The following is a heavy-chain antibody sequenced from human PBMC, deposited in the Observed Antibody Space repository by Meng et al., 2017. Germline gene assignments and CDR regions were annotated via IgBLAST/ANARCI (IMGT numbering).Heavy chain of an antibody. CDR3: ARDSRLCGGDCPETYFDY. J-gene: IGHJ4*02. D-gene: IGHD2-21*02. Sequence: EVELVGSGGGVSQPGGSLRLSCAASGFTVSSNYMSWVRQAPGKGMEWVSVIYSGGSTYYADSVKGRFTISRDNSKNTLYLQMNSLRAEDTAVYYCARDSRLCGGDCPETYFDYWGQGTLVTVSS. V-gene: IGHV3-53*02. CDR2: IYSGGST. CDR1: GFTVSSNY.